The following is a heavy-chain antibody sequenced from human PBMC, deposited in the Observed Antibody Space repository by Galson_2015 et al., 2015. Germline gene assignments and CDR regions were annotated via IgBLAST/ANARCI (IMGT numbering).Heavy chain of an antibody. V-gene: IGHV1-18*04. Sequence: SVKVSCKASGYTFTSYAISWVRQAPGQGLEWLGWINNYNDNTNYGQKFQGRVTMTTDTSTSTAYLELRSLRSDDTAVYYCARQLAYYYDGSGQYAMDLWGQGTTVTVSS. CDR1: GYTFTSYA. CDR2: INNYNDNT. J-gene: IGHJ6*02. D-gene: IGHD3-22*01. CDR3: ARQLAYYYDGSGQYAMDL.